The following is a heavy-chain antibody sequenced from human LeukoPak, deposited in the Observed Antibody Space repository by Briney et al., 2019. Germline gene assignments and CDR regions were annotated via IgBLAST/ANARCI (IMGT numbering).Heavy chain of an antibody. J-gene: IGHJ4*02. CDR1: GYTFTSYY. CDR3: ASRGSSDYGGYYFDY. D-gene: IGHD4-23*01. V-gene: IGHV1-18*04. Sequence: VASVKVSCKASGYTFTSYYMHWVRQAPEQGLEWMGWISAYNGNTNYAQKLQGRVTMTTDTSTSTAYMELRSLRSDDTAVYYCASRGSSDYGGYYFDYWGQGTLVTVSS. CDR2: ISAYNGNT.